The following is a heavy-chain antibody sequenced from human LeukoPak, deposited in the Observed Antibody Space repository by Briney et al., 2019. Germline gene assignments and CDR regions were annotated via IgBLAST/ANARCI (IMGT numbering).Heavy chain of an antibody. J-gene: IGHJ5*01. Sequence: PGGSLRLSCTASGFTFTNYAIMWVRQAPGKGLEGVSSITGGDTITSHADSGKGRFTISRDNSKSTLYLHMNSLRAEDTAVYYCARRGNGDYVRVFDSWGQGILVTVSS. CDR3: ARRGNGDYVRVFDS. V-gene: IGHV3-23*01. CDR2: ITGGDTIT. D-gene: IGHD4-17*01. CDR1: GFTFTNYA.